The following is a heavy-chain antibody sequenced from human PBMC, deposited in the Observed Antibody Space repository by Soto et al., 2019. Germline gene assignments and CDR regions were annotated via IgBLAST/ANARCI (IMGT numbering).Heavy chain of an antibody. CDR3: ARCTNGATNWFDP. CDR1: GGSISSGGYY. CDR2: IYYSGST. Sequence: NPSETLSLTCTVSGGSISSGGYYWSWIRQHPGKGLEWIGYIYYSGSTYYNPSLKSRVTISVDTSKNQFSLKLSSVTAADTAVYYCARCTNGATNWFDPWGQGTLVTVSS. J-gene: IGHJ5*02. D-gene: IGHD2-8*01. V-gene: IGHV4-31*03.